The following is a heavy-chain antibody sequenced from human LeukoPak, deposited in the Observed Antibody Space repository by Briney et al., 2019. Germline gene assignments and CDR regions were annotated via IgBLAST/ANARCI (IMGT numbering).Heavy chain of an antibody. V-gene: IGHV3-20*03. D-gene: IGHD4-17*01. CDR2: INWNGGRT. CDR3: ARDYDYGDYPGY. CDR1: GFNFSSYG. Sequence: GSLRLSFAASGFNFSSYGLSWVRQAPGKGLELVSGINWNGGRTGYADSVKGRFTISRDNAKSSLYLQMNSLRAEDTALYYCARDYDYGDYPGYWGQGTLVTVSS. J-gene: IGHJ4*02.